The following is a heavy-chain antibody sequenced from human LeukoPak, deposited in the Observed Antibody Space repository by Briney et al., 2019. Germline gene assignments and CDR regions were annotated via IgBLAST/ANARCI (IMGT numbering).Heavy chain of an antibody. CDR2: ITPMFGTA. CDR1: GGTFSRYA. CDR3: ARDAAIYDSGAYYYLW. D-gene: IGHD3-22*01. Sequence: SVKVSCKASGGTFSRYAISWVRQAPGQGLEWMGGITPMFGTANYAQKFQGGVTITADESTRTAYMDLKSLKFEDTAVYYCARDAAIYDSGAYYYLWWGQGTLVTVSS. J-gene: IGHJ4*02. V-gene: IGHV1-69*01.